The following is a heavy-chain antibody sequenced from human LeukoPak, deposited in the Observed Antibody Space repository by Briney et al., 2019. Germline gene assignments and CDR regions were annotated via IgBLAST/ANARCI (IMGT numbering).Heavy chain of an antibody. CDR1: GGSFSGYY. Sequence: SETLSLTCAVYGGSFSGYYWSWIRQPPGKGLEWIGEINHSGSTNYNPSLKSRVTISVDTSKNQFSLKLSSVTAADTAVYYCAGLVAATREFRTREEDYWGQGTLVTVSS. D-gene: IGHD2-15*01. J-gene: IGHJ4*02. V-gene: IGHV4-34*01. CDR2: INHSGST. CDR3: AGLVAATREFRTREEDY.